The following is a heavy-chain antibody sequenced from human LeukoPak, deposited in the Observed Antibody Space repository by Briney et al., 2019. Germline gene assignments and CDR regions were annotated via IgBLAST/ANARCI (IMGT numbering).Heavy chain of an antibody. CDR2: MYYSGST. D-gene: IGHD3-22*01. Sequence: SQTLSLTCPVSGGSISSGDYYWSWLRQPPGKGLEWIAYMYYSGSTYYNPSLKSRVTMSADTSKNQLSLKLSSVTAADTAVYYCARPYYYGSRIDPWGQGILVTVSS. CDR1: GGSISSGDYY. CDR3: ARPYYYGSRIDP. J-gene: IGHJ5*02. V-gene: IGHV4-30-4*01.